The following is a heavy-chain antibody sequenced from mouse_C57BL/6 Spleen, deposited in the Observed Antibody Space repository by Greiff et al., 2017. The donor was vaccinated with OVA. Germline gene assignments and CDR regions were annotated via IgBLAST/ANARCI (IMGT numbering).Heavy chain of an antibody. D-gene: IGHD2-3*01. Sequence: VKLMESGAELVKPGASVKISCKASGYAFSSYWMNWVKQRPGKGLEWIGQIYPGDGDTNYNGKFKGKATLTADKSSSTAYMQLSSLASEGSAVYFCARGGDGGFDYWGQGTTLTVSS. CDR3: ARGGDGGFDY. CDR2: IYPGDGDT. J-gene: IGHJ2*01. CDR1: GYAFSSYW. V-gene: IGHV1-80*01.